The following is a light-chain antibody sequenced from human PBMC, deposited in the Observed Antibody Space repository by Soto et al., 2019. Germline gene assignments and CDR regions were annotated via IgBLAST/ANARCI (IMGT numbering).Light chain of an antibody. V-gene: IGLV7-46*01. Sequence: QAVVTQEPSLTVSPGGTVTLTCGSSTGAVTSGHYPYWFQQKPGQAPRTLIFNTNNKHSWTPARFSGSLLGGKAALTLSGAQSEDEAAYYCLLAYSGDREVFGGGTKLTVL. CDR2: NTN. J-gene: IGLJ3*02. CDR1: TGAVTSGHY. CDR3: LLAYSGDREV.